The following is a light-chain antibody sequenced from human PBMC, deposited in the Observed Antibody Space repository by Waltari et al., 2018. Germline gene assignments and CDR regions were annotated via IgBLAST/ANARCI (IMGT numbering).Light chain of an antibody. CDR3: CSYTNTHVV. J-gene: IGLJ2*01. CDR2: EAS. V-gene: IGLV2-14*02. Sequence: SSDPQHPGKAPKLIIYEASKRPAGVSSRFSGSKSGNTASLTISGLQAEDEGDYYCCSYTNTHVVFGGGTKLTVL.